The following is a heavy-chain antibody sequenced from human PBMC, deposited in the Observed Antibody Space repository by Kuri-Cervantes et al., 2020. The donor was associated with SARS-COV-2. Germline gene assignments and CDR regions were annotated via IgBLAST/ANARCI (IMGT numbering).Heavy chain of an antibody. Sequence: SVKVSCKASGGTFSNFAISWVRQAPGQGLEWMGGIIPVFGTTNDAQRLQGRVTISADEARSTVYMELSSLTFEDTAIYYCSQTIPARRRSPGDFHLYYMDVWGKGTSVTVSS. CDR2: IIPVFGTT. D-gene: IGHD6-6*01. J-gene: IGHJ6*03. CDR3: SQTIPARRRSPGDFHLYYMDV. CDR1: GGTFSNFA. V-gene: IGHV1-69*01.